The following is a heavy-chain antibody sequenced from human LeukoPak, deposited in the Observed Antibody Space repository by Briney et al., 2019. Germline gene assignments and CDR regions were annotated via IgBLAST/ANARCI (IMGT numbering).Heavy chain of an antibody. D-gene: IGHD3-10*01. CDR1: GGSISSINYY. J-gene: IGHJ5*02. Sequence: SETLSLTCTVSGGSISSINYYWGWIRQAPGRGLECIGNIYYVGTTYYNPSLRSRVTISVDASKGQFSLKLTSVTAADTAVYYCAAYYYGSGSSPGFFDPWGHGTLVTVSS. CDR3: AAYYYGSGSSPGFFDP. V-gene: IGHV4-39*01. CDR2: IYYVGTT.